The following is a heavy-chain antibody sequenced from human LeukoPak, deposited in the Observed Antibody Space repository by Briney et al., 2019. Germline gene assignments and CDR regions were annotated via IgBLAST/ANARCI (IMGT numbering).Heavy chain of an antibody. Sequence: SETLSLTCTVSGGSISSSSYHWGWIRQPPGKGLEWIGRIYYSGSTYYNPSLKSRVTISVDTSKNQFSLKLSSVTAADTAVYYCARGIAAAGVSQYYFDYWGQGTLVTVSS. CDR2: IYYSGST. CDR1: GGSISSSSYH. J-gene: IGHJ4*02. V-gene: IGHV4-39*07. D-gene: IGHD6-13*01. CDR3: ARGIAAAGVSQYYFDY.